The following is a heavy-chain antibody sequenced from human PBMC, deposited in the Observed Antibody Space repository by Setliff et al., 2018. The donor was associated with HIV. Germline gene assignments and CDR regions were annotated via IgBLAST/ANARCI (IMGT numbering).Heavy chain of an antibody. CDR2: ISYDGSNK. Sequence: GGSLRLSCAASGFTFSSYAMHWVRQAPGKGLEWVAVISYDGSNKYYADSVKGRFTISRDNSKNTLYLQMNSLRAEDTAVYYCARDFGTVVTPAWFDPWGQGTLVTVSS. CDR1: GFTFSSYA. J-gene: IGHJ5*02. D-gene: IGHD2-21*02. CDR3: ARDFGTVVTPAWFDP. V-gene: IGHV3-30*01.